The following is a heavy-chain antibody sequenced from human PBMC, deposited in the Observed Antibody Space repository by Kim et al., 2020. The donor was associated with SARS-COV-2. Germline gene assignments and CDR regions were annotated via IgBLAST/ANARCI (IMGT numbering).Heavy chain of an antibody. CDR2: IYSGGSGT. CDR3: AKVRIDPSLGYYGMDV. V-gene: IGHV3-23*03. Sequence: GGSLRLSCAASGFTFSSYAMSWVRQAPGKGLEWVSLIYSGGSGTFYADSVKGRFTISRDNSKNTLYLQMNSLRAEDTAIFYCAKVRIDPSLGYYGMDVWGQGTTVTVSS. J-gene: IGHJ6*02. CDR1: GFTFSSYA.